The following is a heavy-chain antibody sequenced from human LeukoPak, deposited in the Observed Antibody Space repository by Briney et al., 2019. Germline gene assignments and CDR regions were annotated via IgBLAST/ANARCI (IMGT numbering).Heavy chain of an antibody. D-gene: IGHD6-19*01. V-gene: IGHV4-59*08. CDR1: GDSISGFY. Sequence: TSETLSLTCTVSGDSISGFYWSWIRQPPGKGLEWIGYIYYSGSTNYNPSLKSRVTISVDTSKNQFSLKLSSVTAADTAVYYCATSSGWYYFDYWGQGTLVTVSS. CDR3: ATSSGWYYFDY. CDR2: IYYSGST. J-gene: IGHJ4*02.